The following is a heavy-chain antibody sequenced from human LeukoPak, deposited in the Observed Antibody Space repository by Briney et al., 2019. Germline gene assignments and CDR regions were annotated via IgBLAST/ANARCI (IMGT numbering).Heavy chain of an antibody. CDR3: ARERYCSGGSCPYFDY. J-gene: IGHJ4*02. Sequence: PSETLSLTCTVSGGSISSGGYYWSWIRQHPGTGLEWIGYIYYSGSTYYNPSLKSRVTISVDTSKNQFSLKLSSVTAADTAVYYCARERYCSGGSCPYFDYWGQGTLVTVSS. CDR2: IYYSGST. D-gene: IGHD2-15*01. CDR1: GGSISSGGYY. V-gene: IGHV4-31*03.